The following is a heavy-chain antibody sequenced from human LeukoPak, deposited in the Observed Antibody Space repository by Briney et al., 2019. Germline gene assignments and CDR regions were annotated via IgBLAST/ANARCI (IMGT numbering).Heavy chain of an antibody. Sequence: PGGSLRLSCVASGFTFSSYAMTWDRQAPGKGLEWVSIVSGSGDSTYYADSMKGRFTISRDNSKNTLFLQINSLRVDDTAVYYCARDRRSTGWPFDYWGQGTLVSVSS. J-gene: IGHJ4*02. CDR1: GFTFSSYA. V-gene: IGHV3-23*01. D-gene: IGHD6-19*01. CDR3: ARDRRSTGWPFDY. CDR2: VSGSGDST.